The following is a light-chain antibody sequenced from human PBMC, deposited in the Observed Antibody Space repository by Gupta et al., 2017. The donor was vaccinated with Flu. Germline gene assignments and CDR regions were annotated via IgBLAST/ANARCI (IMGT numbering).Light chain of an antibody. J-gene: IGKJ4*01. CDR1: QSVRNN. CDR3: QQYSSWPLT. Sequence: ETVMTQSPATLSVSPGESATLSCRASQSVRNNYLGWYQQKPGQAPRLLIYGVSTRATGVPARFSGSGSGTEFTLPISSLQSEDFAVYFCQQYSSWPLTFGGGTKVEIK. CDR2: GVS. V-gene: IGKV3-15*01.